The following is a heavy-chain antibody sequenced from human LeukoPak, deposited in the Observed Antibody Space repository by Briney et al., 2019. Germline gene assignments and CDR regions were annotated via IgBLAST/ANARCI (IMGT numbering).Heavy chain of an antibody. CDR1: GFTFSSYS. CDR3: AKDRLGGPYFFHY. V-gene: IGHV3-23*01. CDR2: IGGTGVRT. D-gene: IGHD3-16*01. Sequence: GGSLRLSCAASGFTFSSYSMNWVRQAPGKGLEWVSTIGGTGVRTYYADSVKGRFTISRDNSKNTLYLQINSLRAEDTAVYFCAKDRLGGPYFFHYWGQGTLVTVSS. J-gene: IGHJ4*02.